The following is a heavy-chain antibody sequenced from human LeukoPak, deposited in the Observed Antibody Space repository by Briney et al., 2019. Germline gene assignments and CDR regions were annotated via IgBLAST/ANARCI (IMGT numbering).Heavy chain of an antibody. Sequence: GGSLRLSCAASGFTFSSYWMHWVCQAPGKGLVWVSRINSDGSSTGYADSVKGRFTISRDNAKNTLYLQMNSLRAEDTAVYYCARGELSYGYFVRDQGYWGQGTLVTVSS. CDR3: ARGELSYGYFVRDQGY. J-gene: IGHJ4*02. CDR2: INSDGSST. V-gene: IGHV3-74*01. CDR1: GFTFSSYW. D-gene: IGHD5-18*01.